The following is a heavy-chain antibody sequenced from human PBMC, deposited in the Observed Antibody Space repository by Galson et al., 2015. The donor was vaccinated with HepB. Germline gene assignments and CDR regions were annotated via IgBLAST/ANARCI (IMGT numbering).Heavy chain of an antibody. V-gene: IGHV2-5*02. CDR2: IYWDDDK. CDR3: AHRRERSKWLQLKYYFDY. CDR1: GFSLSTSGVG. Sequence: PALVKPTQTLTLTCTFSGFSLSTSGVGVGWIRQPPGKALEWLALIYWDDDKRYSPSLKSRLTITKDTSKNQVVLTMTNMDPVDTATYYCAHRRERSKWLQLKYYFDYWGQGTLVTVSS. J-gene: IGHJ4*02. D-gene: IGHD5-24*01.